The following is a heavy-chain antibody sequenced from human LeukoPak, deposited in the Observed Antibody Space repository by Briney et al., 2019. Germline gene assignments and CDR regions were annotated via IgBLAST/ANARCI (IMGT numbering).Heavy chain of an antibody. V-gene: IGHV3-11*04. CDR2: ISSSGTTI. CDR3: ARGDHYDFWSGSYPY. Sequence: GGSLRLSCAASGFTVSDYYMSWIRQAPGKGLEWVSYISSSGTTIYYTDSVKGRFTISRDNAKNSLYLQMNSLRAEDTAVYYCARGDHYDFWSGSYPYWGQGTLVTVSS. J-gene: IGHJ4*02. D-gene: IGHD3-3*01. CDR1: GFTVSDYY.